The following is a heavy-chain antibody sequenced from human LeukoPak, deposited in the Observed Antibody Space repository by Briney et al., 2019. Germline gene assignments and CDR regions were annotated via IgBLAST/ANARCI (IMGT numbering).Heavy chain of an antibody. V-gene: IGHV3-48*04. D-gene: IGHD6-13*01. J-gene: IGHJ6*02. CDR3: AREYSSSWYVYYYYGMDV. CDR2: ISSSGSTI. Sequence: GGSLRLSCAASGFTFSSYWMSWVRQAPGKGLEWVSYISSSGSTIYYADSVKGRFTISRDNAKNSLYLQMNSLRAEDTAVYYCAREYSSSWYVYYYYGMDVWGQGTTVTVSS. CDR1: GFTFSSYW.